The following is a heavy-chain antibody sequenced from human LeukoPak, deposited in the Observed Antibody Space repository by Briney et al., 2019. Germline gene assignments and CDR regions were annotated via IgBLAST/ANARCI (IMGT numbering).Heavy chain of an antibody. V-gene: IGHV4-59*01. CDR2: IYYSGST. D-gene: IGHD3-10*01. CDR3: ARDLGLTYYYGSGSYTGSFDL. J-gene: IGHJ2*01. CDR1: GGSISSYY. Sequence: SETLSLTCTVSGGSISSYYWSWIRQPPGKGLEWIGYIYYSGSTNYNPSLKSRVTISVDTSKNQFSLKLSSVTAADTAVYYCARDLGLTYYYGSGSYTGSFDLWGRGTLVTVSS.